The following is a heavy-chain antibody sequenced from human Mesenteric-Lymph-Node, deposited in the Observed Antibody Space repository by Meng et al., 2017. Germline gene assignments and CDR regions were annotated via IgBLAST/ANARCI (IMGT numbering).Heavy chain of an antibody. Sequence: GESLKISCAASGFTFSSYAMHWVRQAPGKGLEWVAVISYDGSNKYYADSVKGRFTISRDNSKNTLYLQMNSLRAEDTAVYYCARDDRPMVRGWNFDIWGQGTMVTVSS. CDR3: ARDDRPMVRGWNFDI. CDR2: ISYDGSNK. V-gene: IGHV3-30*04. CDR1: GFTFSSYA. J-gene: IGHJ3*02. D-gene: IGHD3-10*01.